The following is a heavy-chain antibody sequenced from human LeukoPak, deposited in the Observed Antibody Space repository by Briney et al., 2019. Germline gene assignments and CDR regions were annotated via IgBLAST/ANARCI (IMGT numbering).Heavy chain of an antibody. CDR2: IQQDGSGE. J-gene: IGHJ5*02. V-gene: IGHV3-7*01. CDR3: ARENWYRFDP. D-gene: IGHD1-1*01. CDR1: GFPFSTFW. Sequence: PGGSLRLYCEASGFPFSTFWMIWVRQPPGKGLEWVAKIQQDGSGEEYVDSVKGRFTISRDNAKNSLYLQMNSLRVEDTGVYYCARENWYRFDPWGQGTLVTVSS.